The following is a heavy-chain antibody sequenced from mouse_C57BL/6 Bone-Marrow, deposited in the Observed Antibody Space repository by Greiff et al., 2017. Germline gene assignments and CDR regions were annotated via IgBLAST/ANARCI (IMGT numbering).Heavy chain of an antibody. D-gene: IGHD2-4*01. CDR3: ARDRTMITTDYAMDY. CDR1: GFTFSSYA. V-gene: IGHV5-4*01. CDR2: ISDGGSYT. J-gene: IGHJ4*01. Sequence: EVKLMEPGGGLVKPGGSLKLSCAASGFTFSSYAMSWVRQTPEKRLEWVATISDGGSYTYYPDNVKGRFTISRANAKNNLYLQMSHLKSEDTAMYYCARDRTMITTDYAMDYWGQGTSVTVSS.